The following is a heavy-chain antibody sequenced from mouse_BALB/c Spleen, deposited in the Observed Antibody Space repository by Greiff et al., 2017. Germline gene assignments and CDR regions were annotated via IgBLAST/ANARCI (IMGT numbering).Heavy chain of an antibody. CDR1: GYTFTSYY. D-gene: IGHD2-4*01. J-gene: IGHJ4*01. CDR3: TIYDYDVYYAMDY. Sequence: VQLQQSGAELVKPGASVKLSCKASGYTFTSYYMYWVKQRPGQGLEWIGEINPSNGGTNFNEKFKSKATLTVDKSSSTAYMQLSSLTSEDSAVYYCTIYDYDVYYAMDYWGQGTSVTVSS. CDR2: INPSNGGT. V-gene: IGHV1S16*01.